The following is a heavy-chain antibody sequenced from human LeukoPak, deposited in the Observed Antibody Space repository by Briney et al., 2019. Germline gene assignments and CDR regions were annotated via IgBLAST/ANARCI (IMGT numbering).Heavy chain of an antibody. Sequence: PGGSLRLSCATSGFTFSTYWMTWVRQAPGKGLEWVANIKQDGSGTYYVDSLKGRFTISRDNAKNSLYLQMNSLRAEDTAMYYCARDRIFKGGSYYFDYWGRGTLVTVSS. CDR1: GFTFSTYW. D-gene: IGHD3-3*01. J-gene: IGHJ4*02. CDR3: ARDRIFKGGSYYFDY. V-gene: IGHV3-7*01. CDR2: IKQDGSGT.